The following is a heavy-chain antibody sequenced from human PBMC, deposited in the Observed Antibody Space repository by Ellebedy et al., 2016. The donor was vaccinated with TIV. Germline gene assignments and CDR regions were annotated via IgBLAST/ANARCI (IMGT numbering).Heavy chain of an antibody. CDR3: ARHHRRDGYKTFDY. Sequence: GGSLRLSXAASGFTFSNYNMNWVRQAPGKGLEWVSYISYDSITTYFADSVKGRFTISRDNAKNSLYLQMNSLRAEDTAVYFCARHHRRDGYKTFDYWGQGTLVTVSS. J-gene: IGHJ4*02. D-gene: IGHD5-24*01. V-gene: IGHV3-48*01. CDR1: GFTFSNYN. CDR2: ISYDSITT.